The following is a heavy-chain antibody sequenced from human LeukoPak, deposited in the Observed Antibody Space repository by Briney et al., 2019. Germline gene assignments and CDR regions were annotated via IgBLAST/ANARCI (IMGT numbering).Heavy chain of an antibody. CDR3: AREIGYYCSGGSCYRKYFQH. D-gene: IGHD2-15*01. CDR1: GYTFTSYA. V-gene: IGHV7-4-1*02. J-gene: IGHJ1*01. CDR2: INTNTGNP. Sequence: GASVKVSYKASGYTFTSYAMNWVRQAPGQGLEWMGRINTNTGNPTYAQGFTGRFVFSLDTSVSTAYLQISSLKAEDTAVYYCAREIGYYCSGGSCYRKYFQHWGQGTLVTVSS.